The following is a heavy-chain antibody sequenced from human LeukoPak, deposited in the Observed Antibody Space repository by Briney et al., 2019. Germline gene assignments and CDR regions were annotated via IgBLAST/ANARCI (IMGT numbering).Heavy chain of an antibody. CDR3: VRALGSSTADY. CDR2: IKQDGSDK. J-gene: IGHJ4*02. Sequence: SGGSLRLSCAAPGFTFTNYWMSWVRQAPGKGLEWVANIKQDGSDKYYVDSVEGRFTISRDNAKNSLSLHMNSPRGEDTAVYYCVRALGSSTADYWGQGTLVTVSS. CDR1: GFTFTNYW. D-gene: IGHD6-6*01. V-gene: IGHV3-7*01.